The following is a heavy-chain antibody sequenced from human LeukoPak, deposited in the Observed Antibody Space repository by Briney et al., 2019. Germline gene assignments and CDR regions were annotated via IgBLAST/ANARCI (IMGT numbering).Heavy chain of an antibody. V-gene: IGHV4-30-2*01. Sequence: SQTLSLTCTVSGGSISSSTYYWSWIRQPPGKGLEWIGYIYHSGSTYYNPSLKSRVTISVDRSKNQFSLKLSSVTAADTAVYYCAREPPFHYDYVWGSYRSYYFDYWGQGTLVTVSS. J-gene: IGHJ4*02. CDR3: AREPPFHYDYVWGSYRSYYFDY. CDR1: GGSISSSTYY. D-gene: IGHD3-16*02. CDR2: IYHSGST.